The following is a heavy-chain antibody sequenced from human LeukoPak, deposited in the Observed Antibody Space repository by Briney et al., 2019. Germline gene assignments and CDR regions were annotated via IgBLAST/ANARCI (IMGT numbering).Heavy chain of an antibody. J-gene: IGHJ6*02. CDR3: IADLFNHYYGMDV. Sequence: GGSLRLPCAASGFTFNNAWMSWVRQAPGKGLEWVGRVKSKTDGGTIDYGAPVKGKFTISRDDSKNTMSLQMNTLKTEDTGVYYCIADLFNHYYGMDVWGQGTTVTVSS. V-gene: IGHV3-15*01. CDR2: VKSKTDGGTI. CDR1: GFTFNNAW.